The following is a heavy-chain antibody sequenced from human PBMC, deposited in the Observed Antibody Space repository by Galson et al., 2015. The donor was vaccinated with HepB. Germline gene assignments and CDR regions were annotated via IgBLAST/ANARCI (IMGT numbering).Heavy chain of an antibody. J-gene: IGHJ3*02. CDR1: GYTFTSYY. V-gene: IGHV1-46*03. CDR2: INRSGGST. Sequence: SVKVSCKASGYTFTSYYMHWVRQAPGQGLEWMGIINRSGGSTSYAQKFQGRVTMTRDTSTSTVYMELNSLRSEDTAVYYCARDPRKIFGVVISTGGAFDIWGQGTMVTVSS. CDR3: ARDPRKIFGVVISTGGAFDI. D-gene: IGHD3-3*01.